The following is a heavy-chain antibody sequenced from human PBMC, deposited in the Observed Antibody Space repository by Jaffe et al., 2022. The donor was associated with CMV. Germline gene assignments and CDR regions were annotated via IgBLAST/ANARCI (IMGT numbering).Heavy chain of an antibody. CDR1: GGTFSSYA. V-gene: IGHV1-69*09. J-gene: IGHJ6*03. Sequence: QVQLVQSGAEVKKPGSSVKVSCKASGGTFSSYAISWVRQAPGQGLEWMGRIIPILGIANYAQKFQGRVTITADKSTSTAYMELSSLRSEDTAVYYCARDGVSYCGGDCYRAVGGYYYYMDVWGKGTTVTVSS. CDR2: IIPILGIA. D-gene: IGHD2-21*02. CDR3: ARDGVSYCGGDCYRAVGGYYYYMDV.